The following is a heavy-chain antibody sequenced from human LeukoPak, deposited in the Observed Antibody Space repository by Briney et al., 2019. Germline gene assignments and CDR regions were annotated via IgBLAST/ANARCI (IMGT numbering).Heavy chain of an antibody. CDR1: GGSISSYY. D-gene: IGHD5-18*01. Sequence: PSETLSLTCTVSGGSISSYYWSWIRQPPGKGLEWIGYIYYSGSTNYNPSLKSRVTISVDTSKNQFSLKLSSVTAADTAVYYCARTRGYNYGWSGADAFDIWGQGTMVTVSS. CDR3: ARTRGYNYGWSGADAFDI. V-gene: IGHV4-59*01. J-gene: IGHJ3*02. CDR2: IYYSGST.